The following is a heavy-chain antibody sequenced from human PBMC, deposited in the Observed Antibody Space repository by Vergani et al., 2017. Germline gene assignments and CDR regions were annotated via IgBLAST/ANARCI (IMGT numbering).Heavy chain of an antibody. V-gene: IGHV4-61*02. J-gene: IGHJ3*02. D-gene: IGHD2-2*02. CDR3: ASADRVLYEGYAFDI. Sequence: QVQLQESGSGLVKPSQTLSLTCTVSGGSISSGSYYWNWIRQPAGKGLEWIGRIYTSGSTNYNPSLKSRVTMSVDTSKNQFSLKLSSVTAADTAVYYCASADRVLYEGYAFDIWGQGTMVTVSS. CDR1: GGSISSGSYY. CDR2: IYTSGST.